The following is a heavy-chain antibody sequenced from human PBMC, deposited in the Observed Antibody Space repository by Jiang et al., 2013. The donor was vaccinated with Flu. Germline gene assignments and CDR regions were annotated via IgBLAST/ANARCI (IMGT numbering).Heavy chain of an antibody. D-gene: IGHD3-22*01. Sequence: ISCKGSGYSFTSYWIGWVRQMPGKGLEWMGIIYPGDSDTRYSPSFQGQVTISADKSISTAYLQWSSLKASDTAMYYCARRDIGRTYYYDSSAGREGLGLGLPKPYYFDYWGQGTLVTVSS. CDR1: GYSFTSYW. V-gene: IGHV5-51*01. J-gene: IGHJ4*02. CDR3: ARRDIGRTYYYDSSAGREGLGLGLPKPYYFDY. CDR2: IYPGDSDT.